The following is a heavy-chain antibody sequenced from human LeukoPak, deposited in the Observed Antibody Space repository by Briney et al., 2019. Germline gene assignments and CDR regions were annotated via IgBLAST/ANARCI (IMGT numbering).Heavy chain of an antibody. CDR1: GGSFSGYY. V-gene: IGHV4-4*07. CDR2: IYTSGST. D-gene: IGHD3-3*01. Sequence: PSETLSLTCAVYGGSFSGYYWSWIRQPAGKGLEWIGRIYTSGSTNYNPSLKSRVTMSVDTSKNQFSLKLSSVTAADTAVYYCARESGNYDFWSGYSYYYGMDVWGQGTTVTVSS. CDR3: ARESGNYDFWSGYSYYYGMDV. J-gene: IGHJ6*02.